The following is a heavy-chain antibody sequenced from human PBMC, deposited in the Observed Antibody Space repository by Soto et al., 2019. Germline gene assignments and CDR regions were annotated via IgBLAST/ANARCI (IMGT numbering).Heavy chain of an antibody. J-gene: IGHJ3*02. Sequence: QVQLVQSGSEVKKPGSSAKVSCKTSGGTFSSYAISWVRQAPGQGLEWMGGIIPMFGTTDSPQRFQGRVTITADDSTSTASMELRSLRSEDTAVYYCTRGPLSHFGSGNYYDFDILGQGKKVTVSS. CDR2: IIPMFGTT. CDR1: GGTFSSYA. V-gene: IGHV1-69*12. D-gene: IGHD3-10*01. CDR3: TRGPLSHFGSGNYYDFDI.